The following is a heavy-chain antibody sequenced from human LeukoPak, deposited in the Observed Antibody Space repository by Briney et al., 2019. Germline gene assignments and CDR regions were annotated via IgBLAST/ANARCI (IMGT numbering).Heavy chain of an antibody. D-gene: IGHD3-10*01. Sequence: GGSLRLSCVGSGLPVNFNYMAWVRQAPGKGLECVSSISSSSSYIYYADSVKGRFTISRDNAKNSLYLQMNSLRAEDTAVYYCAGGRLLWFGELPQGFDYWGQGTLVTVSS. CDR3: AGGRLLWFGELPQGFDY. CDR1: GLPVNFNY. V-gene: IGHV3-21*01. CDR2: ISSSSSYI. J-gene: IGHJ4*02.